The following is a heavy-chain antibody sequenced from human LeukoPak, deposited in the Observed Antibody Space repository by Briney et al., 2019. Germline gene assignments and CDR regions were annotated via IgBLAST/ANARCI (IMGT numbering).Heavy chain of an antibody. J-gene: IGHJ4*02. V-gene: IGHV1-18*01. CDR1: GYTFTSYG. CDR3: ARGGDYYDSSGYFLYFDY. Sequence: GASVKVSCKASGYTFTSYGISWVRQAPGQGLEWMGWISAYNGNTNYAQKLQGRVTMTTDTSTSTAYMELRSLRSDATAVYYCARGGDYYDSSGYFLYFDYWGQGTLVTVSS. CDR2: ISAYNGNT. D-gene: IGHD3-22*01.